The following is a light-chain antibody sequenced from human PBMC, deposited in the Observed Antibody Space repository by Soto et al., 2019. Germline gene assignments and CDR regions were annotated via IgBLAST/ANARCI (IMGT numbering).Light chain of an antibody. CDR3: TSPTPGSLSV. CDR2: MVS. V-gene: IGLV2-14*01. CDR1: SSDVGNYNY. Sequence: QYVLTQPASVSGSPGQSITISCTGTSSDVGNYNYVSWYQQYPGRVPKLLIYMVSNRPSGVSNRSSGSKSGNTASLTISGLQAEDEADYFCTSPTPGSLSVFGTGTKVTVL. J-gene: IGLJ1*01.